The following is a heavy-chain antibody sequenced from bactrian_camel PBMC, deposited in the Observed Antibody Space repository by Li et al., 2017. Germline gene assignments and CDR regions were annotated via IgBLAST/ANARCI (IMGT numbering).Heavy chain of an antibody. CDR1: GDTVSSRY. D-gene: IGHD1*01. CDR2: IYLGGGNT. CDR3: AKFFGQVNSDCYLGLRDISKGPRD. V-gene: IGHV3S40*01. Sequence: VQLVESGGGSVKAGGSLTLSCSVSGDTVSSRYMVWFRQAPGQGREGVAAIYLGGGNTYYGDSVKGRFRISQNDARNTVYLQMNNLEPGDTAMHYCAKFFGQVNSDCYLGLRDISKGPRDWGQGTQVTVS. J-gene: IGHJ4*01.